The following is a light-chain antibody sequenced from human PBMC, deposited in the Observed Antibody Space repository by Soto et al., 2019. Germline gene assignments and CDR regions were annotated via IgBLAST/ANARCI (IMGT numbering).Light chain of an antibody. CDR3: QNHNSAPIT. Sequence: DIQMTQSPSSRSASVGERVTITCRASQGISNYLAWYQQKPGKLPKLLIYAASTLQSGVPSRFSGSGSGTDFTLTISSLQPEDVASYYCQNHNSAPITFGQGTRLEIK. J-gene: IGKJ5*01. CDR1: QGISNY. V-gene: IGKV1-27*01. CDR2: AAS.